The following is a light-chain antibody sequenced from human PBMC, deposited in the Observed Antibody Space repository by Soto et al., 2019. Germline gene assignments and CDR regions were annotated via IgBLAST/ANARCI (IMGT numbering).Light chain of an antibody. Sequence: QSALTQPPSASGSPGQSVTISCTGTSSDVGGYNYVSWYQQHPGKAPKLIIYEVSKRPSGVPDRFSGSKSVNTASLTVSGLQAEDEADYYCSSYGGSNNVVFGGGTKLTVL. CDR1: SSDVGGYNY. V-gene: IGLV2-8*01. CDR3: SSYGGSNNVV. CDR2: EVS. J-gene: IGLJ2*01.